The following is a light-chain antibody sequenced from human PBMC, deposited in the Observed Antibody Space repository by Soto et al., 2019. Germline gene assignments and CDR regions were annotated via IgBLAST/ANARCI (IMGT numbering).Light chain of an antibody. CDR1: RSDVGGYNV. Sequence: QSALTQPASVSGSPGQSITFSCTGTRSDVGGYNVVSWYQQHPGRAPKLIISEVNKRPSGISDRFSGSKSGSTASLTISGLQAEDEADYDCSSYAGTTTHTVFGGGTQLTVL. CDR3: SSYAGTTTHTV. J-gene: IGLJ7*01. CDR2: EVN. V-gene: IGLV2-23*02.